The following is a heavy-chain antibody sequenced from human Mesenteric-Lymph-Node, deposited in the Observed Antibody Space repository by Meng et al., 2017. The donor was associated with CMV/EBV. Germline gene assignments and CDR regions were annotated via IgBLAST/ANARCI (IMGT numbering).Heavy chain of an antibody. J-gene: IGHJ5*02. CDR2: INSDASRI. V-gene: IGHV3-74*01. CDR1: GFTFSSYW. CDR3: VRDGCSTARCGGGYWFDP. D-gene: IGHD2-2*01. Sequence: GGSLRLSCAASGFTFSSYWMHWVRQAPGKGLVWVSRINSDASRITYADSVKGRFTISRDNAKNALYLQMNRLRAEDTAVYYCVRDGCSTARCGGGYWFDPWGQGTLVTVSS.